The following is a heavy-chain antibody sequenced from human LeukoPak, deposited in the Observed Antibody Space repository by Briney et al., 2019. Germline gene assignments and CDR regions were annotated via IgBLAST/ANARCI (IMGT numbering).Heavy chain of an antibody. V-gene: IGHV3-7*01. CDR1: GFTFESYW. J-gene: IGHJ4*02. CDR2: IRQLGSEI. D-gene: IGHD2-15*01. Sequence: PGGSLRLSCVASGFTFESYWMSWYRQVPGRGLEWVANIRQLGSEIYYADSVRGRFTISRDDANNSLFLHMSSVRADDAGVYYCARVLSVALAASHWGRGTLVAVPS. CDR3: ARVLSVALAASH.